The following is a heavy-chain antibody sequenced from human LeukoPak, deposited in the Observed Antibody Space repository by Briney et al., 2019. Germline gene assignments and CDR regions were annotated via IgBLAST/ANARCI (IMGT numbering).Heavy chain of an antibody. Sequence: SVKVSCKASGGTFSSYAISWVRQAPGQGLEWMGGIIPIFGTANYAQKFQGRVTMTRDTSISTAYMELSRLRSDDTAVYYCAREAAPEGYYYMDVWGKGTTVTVSS. CDR2: IIPIFGTA. CDR1: GGTFSSYA. J-gene: IGHJ6*03. D-gene: IGHD6-6*01. V-gene: IGHV1-69*05. CDR3: AREAAPEGYYYMDV.